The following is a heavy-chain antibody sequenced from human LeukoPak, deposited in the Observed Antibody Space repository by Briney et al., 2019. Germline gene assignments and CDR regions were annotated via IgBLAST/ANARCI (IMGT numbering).Heavy chain of an antibody. J-gene: IGHJ4*02. V-gene: IGHV3-23*01. CDR2: ISGSGGST. CDR3: AKDRRTLGYCSGGSCYVFDY. D-gene: IGHD2-15*01. Sequence: GGSLRLSCAAAGFNLSSYAMSWGGQAPGKGLEWVSAISGSGGSTYYADSVKGRFTISRDNSKNTLYLQMNSLRAEDTAVYYCAKDRRTLGYCSGGSCYVFDYWGQGTLVTVSS. CDR1: GFNLSSYA.